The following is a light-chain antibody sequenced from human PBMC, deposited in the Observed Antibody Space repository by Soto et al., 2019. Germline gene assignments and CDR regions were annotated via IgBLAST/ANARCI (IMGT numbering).Light chain of an antibody. J-gene: IGKJ1*01. CDR1: QGISHY. CDR2: DAN. CDR3: QKYNSAPRT. Sequence: DIQMTQSPSSLSASVGDRVTITCRASQGISHYLAWYQQRPGQVPKLLIHDANILQSGVPSRFSGSGSGTDFTLTISSLQPEDVATDYCQKYNSAPRTFGQGTKVEIK. V-gene: IGKV1-27*01.